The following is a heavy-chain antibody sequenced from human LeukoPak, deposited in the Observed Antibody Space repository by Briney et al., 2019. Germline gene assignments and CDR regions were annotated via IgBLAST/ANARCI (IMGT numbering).Heavy chain of an antibody. CDR2: INPNSGGT. CDR3: ARDAAGIDY. CDR1: GYTFTGYY. D-gene: IGHD6-19*01. Sequence: ASVTVSCKASGYTFTGYYMHWVRRAPGQGLEWMGWINPNSGGTDYAQKFQGRVTMTWDTSISTAYMELSRLRSDDTAVYYCARDAAGIDYWGQGTLVTVSS. V-gene: IGHV1-2*02. J-gene: IGHJ4*02.